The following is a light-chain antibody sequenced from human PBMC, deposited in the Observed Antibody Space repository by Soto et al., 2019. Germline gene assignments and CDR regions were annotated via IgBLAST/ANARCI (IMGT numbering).Light chain of an antibody. CDR1: QNVYNN. J-gene: IGKJ4*01. CDR2: DAS. V-gene: IGKV3-15*01. CDR3: QQCSNWPLT. Sequence: EIVMTQSPATLSVSPGEGATLSCKASQNVYNNLAWYQQRPGQPPRLLLYDASTRATGISARFSGSGYGTEFTLTISSLQSEDFAVYFCQQCSNWPLTFGGGTKVEIK.